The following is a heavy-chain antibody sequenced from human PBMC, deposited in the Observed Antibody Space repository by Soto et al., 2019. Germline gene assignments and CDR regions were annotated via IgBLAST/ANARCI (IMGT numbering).Heavy chain of an antibody. D-gene: IGHD2-15*01. CDR3: IKDDCSGDTCYLGH. V-gene: IGHV1-18*01. CDR2: IRTSDGHT. CDR1: GYIFNTYG. J-gene: IGHJ4*02. Sequence: AASVKVSCKASGYIFNTYGIAWVRQAPGQGLEWMGWIRTSDGHTQYAQKLRDRVTLTTDTSTSTAYMELRSLRSDDTAVYYCIKDDCSGDTCYLGHWGQGTLVTVSS.